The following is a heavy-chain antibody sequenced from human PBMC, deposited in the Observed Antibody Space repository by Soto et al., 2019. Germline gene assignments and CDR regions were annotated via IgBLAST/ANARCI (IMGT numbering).Heavy chain of an antibody. CDR3: ARDEAKQLVRGPRDY. Sequence: QVQLVESGGGVVQPGRSLRLSCAASGFTFSSYGMHWVRQAPGKGLEWVAVIWYDGSNKYYADSVKGRFTISRDNSKNTLYLQMNSLRAEDTAVYYCARDEAKQLVRGPRDYWGQGTLVTVSS. V-gene: IGHV3-33*01. CDR1: GFTFSSYG. D-gene: IGHD6-6*01. J-gene: IGHJ4*02. CDR2: IWYDGSNK.